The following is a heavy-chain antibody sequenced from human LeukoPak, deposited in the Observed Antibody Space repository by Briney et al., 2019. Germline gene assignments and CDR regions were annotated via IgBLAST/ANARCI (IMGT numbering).Heavy chain of an antibody. V-gene: IGHV3-48*03. D-gene: IGHD4-17*01. J-gene: IGHJ5*02. Sequence: GGSLRLSCAASGFTFSSYEMNWVRQAPGKGLEWASYISSSGSTIYYADPVKGRFTISGDNAKNSLYLQMNSLRAEDTAVYYCARTMTTEGFDPWGQGTLVTVSS. CDR2: ISSSGSTI. CDR1: GFTFSSYE. CDR3: ARTMTTEGFDP.